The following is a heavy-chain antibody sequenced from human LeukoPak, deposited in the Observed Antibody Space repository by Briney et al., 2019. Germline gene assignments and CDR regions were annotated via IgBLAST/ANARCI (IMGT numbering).Heavy chain of an antibody. V-gene: IGHV1-2*02. CDR2: INPNSGGT. CDR1: GYTFTGYY. D-gene: IGHD2-2*01. J-gene: IGHJ3*02. Sequence: ASVTVSCTASGYTFTGYYMHWVRQAPGQGLEWMGWINPNSGGTNYAQKFQGRVTMTRDTSISTAYMELSRLRSDDTAVYYCARDQDIVVVPAAIGDGAFDIWGQGTMVTVPS. CDR3: ARDQDIVVVPAAIGDGAFDI.